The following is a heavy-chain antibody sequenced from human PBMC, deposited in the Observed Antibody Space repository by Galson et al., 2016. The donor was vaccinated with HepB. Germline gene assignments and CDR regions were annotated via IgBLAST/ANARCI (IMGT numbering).Heavy chain of an antibody. CDR1: GLTVSSNH. J-gene: IGHJ6*02. CDR3: ARSVLNQGVGFMDV. D-gene: IGHD2-8*01. CDR2: IYSDGNT. Sequence: LRLSCAASGLTVSSNHMTWFSQAPGKGLEWVANIYSDGNTKYADSVKGRFTIPSDNSKNTVYLQMNSLRVEAPAVYYCARSVLNQGVGFMDVWGQGTTVIDSS. V-gene: IGHV3-53*01.